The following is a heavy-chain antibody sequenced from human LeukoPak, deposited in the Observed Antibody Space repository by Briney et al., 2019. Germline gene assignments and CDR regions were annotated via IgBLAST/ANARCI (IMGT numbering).Heavy chain of an antibody. J-gene: IGHJ4*02. Sequence: PGRSLRLYCAASGFTVSSNYMSWVRQAPAKGLEWVANIKQDGSEKYYVDSVKGRFTISRDNAKNSLYLQMNSLRAEDTAVYYCARGRSGLDYWGQGALVTVSS. D-gene: IGHD3-10*01. V-gene: IGHV3-7*04. CDR2: IKQDGSEK. CDR3: ARGRSGLDY. CDR1: GFTVSSNY.